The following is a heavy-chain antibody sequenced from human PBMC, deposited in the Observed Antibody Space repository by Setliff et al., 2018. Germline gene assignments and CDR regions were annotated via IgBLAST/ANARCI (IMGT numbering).Heavy chain of an antibody. CDR3: ARFGGSASVARFSPPI. D-gene: IGHD3-10*01. Sequence: SETLSLTCTVSGGSISSGSNYWSWIRQPAGRGLEWIGHIDPSGNTNYHPSLKSRVTISGDTSKTQFSLNLRFVTAADTAVCYCARFGGSASVARFSPPIWGPGSLVTVSS. V-gene: IGHV4-61*09. CDR2: IDPSGNT. J-gene: IGHJ4*02. CDR1: GGSISSGSNY.